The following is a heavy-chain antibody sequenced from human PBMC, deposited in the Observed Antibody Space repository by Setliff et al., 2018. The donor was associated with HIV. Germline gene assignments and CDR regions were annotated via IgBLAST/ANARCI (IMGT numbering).Heavy chain of an antibody. J-gene: IGHJ4*02. Sequence: SETLSLTCAVSGYSTSSSNWWAWFRQPPGKGLEWIGYIYHNGNTNYNPSLRSRVTMSIDTSKNQFFLKLSSVTALDTATYYCARVDRCSGGSCYFIDYWGQGTLVTVSS. CDR1: GYSTSSSNW. D-gene: IGHD2-15*01. CDR3: ARVDRCSGGSCYFIDY. CDR2: IYHNGNT. V-gene: IGHV4-28*06.